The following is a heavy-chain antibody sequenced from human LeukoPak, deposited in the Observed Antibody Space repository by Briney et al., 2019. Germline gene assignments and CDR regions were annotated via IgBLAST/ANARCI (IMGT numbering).Heavy chain of an antibody. Sequence: SETLSLTCTVSGGSISSYYWSWIRQPPGKGLEWIGRIYSSASANYNPSLKSRVTISLDTSKNQFSLNLTSVTAADTAVYYCARVLFTEEDAFDIWGQGTMVTVSS. J-gene: IGHJ3*02. CDR2: IYSSASA. CDR1: GGSISSYY. V-gene: IGHV4-4*07. CDR3: ARVLFTEEDAFDI.